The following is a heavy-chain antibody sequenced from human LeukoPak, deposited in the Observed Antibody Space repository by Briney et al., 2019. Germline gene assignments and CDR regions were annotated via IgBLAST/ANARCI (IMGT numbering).Heavy chain of an antibody. CDR3: ATDVEGPILFDS. CDR1: GFTFSGYS. CDR2: INRNGVNT. D-gene: IGHD3-9*01. Sequence: GGSLRLSCAASGFTFSGYSMNWVRQAPGKGLEWVSTINRNGVNTHYADSVVGRFTISRDNSKNTLYLQMSSLRVEDTAIYYCATDVEGPILFDSWGQGTLVTVSS. V-gene: IGHV3-23*01. J-gene: IGHJ4*02.